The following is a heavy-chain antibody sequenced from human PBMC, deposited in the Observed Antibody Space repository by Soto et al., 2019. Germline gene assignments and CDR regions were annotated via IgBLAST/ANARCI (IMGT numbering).Heavy chain of an antibody. D-gene: IGHD5-12*01. CDR2: IDRSGGDT. Sequence: EVQLLESGGDLVQPGGSLRLSCAASGFTFTNYVMTWVRQAPGKGLEWVSSIDRSGGDTYDADSVKGRFTISRDNAKTTLYLQTNGLRAEDTALYYCAKHTYSRNWHFWGQGTVVTVSS. CDR3: AKHTYSRNWHF. CDR1: GFTFTNYV. V-gene: IGHV3-23*05. J-gene: IGHJ4*02.